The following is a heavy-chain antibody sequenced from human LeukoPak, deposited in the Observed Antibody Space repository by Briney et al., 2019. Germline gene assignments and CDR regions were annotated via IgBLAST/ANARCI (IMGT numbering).Heavy chain of an antibody. CDR3: ARGLTSPRDYGDYLNYFDY. CDR1: GDSVSSNSAA. V-gene: IGHV6-1*01. D-gene: IGHD4-17*01. J-gene: IGHJ4*02. CDR2: TYYRSKWYN. Sequence: SQTLSLTCAISGDSVSSNSAAWNWIRQSPSRGPEWLGRTYYRSKWYNDYAVSVKSRITINPDTSKNQFSLQLNSVTPEDTAVYYCARGLTSPRDYGDYLNYFDYWGQGTLVTVSS.